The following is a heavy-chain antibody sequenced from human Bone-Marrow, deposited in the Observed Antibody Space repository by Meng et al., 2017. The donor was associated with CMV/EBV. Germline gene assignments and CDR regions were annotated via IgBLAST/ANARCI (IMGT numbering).Heavy chain of an antibody. CDR2: INSDGSST. J-gene: IGHJ4*02. V-gene: IGHV3-74*01. CDR1: GFTFSSYW. D-gene: IGHD2-2*01. CDR3: ARAMGPVIVPAAIDY. Sequence: GESLKISCAASGFTFSSYWMHWVRQAPGKGLVWVSRINSDGSSTSYADSVKGRLTISRDNSKNTLYLQMNSLRAEDTAVYYCARAMGPVIVPAAIDYWGQGTLVTVSS.